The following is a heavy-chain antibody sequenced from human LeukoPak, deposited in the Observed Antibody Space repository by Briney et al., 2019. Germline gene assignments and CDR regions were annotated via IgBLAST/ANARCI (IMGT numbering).Heavy chain of an antibody. CDR3: ARDKGSRITIFGVVIK. J-gene: IGHJ4*02. V-gene: IGHV3-30-3*01. CDR1: GFTFSSYA. Sequence: GGSLRLSCAASGFTFSSYAMHWVRQAPGKGLEWVAVISYDGSNKYYADSVKGRFTISRDNSKNTLYLQMNSLRAEDTAVYYCARDKGSRITIFGVVIKWGQGTLVTVSS. CDR2: ISYDGSNK. D-gene: IGHD3-3*01.